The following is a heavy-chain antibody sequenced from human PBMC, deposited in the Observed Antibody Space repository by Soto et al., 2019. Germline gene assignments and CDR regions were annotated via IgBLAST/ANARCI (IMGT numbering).Heavy chain of an antibody. CDR1: GGSISSYY. Sequence: SETLSLTCTVSGGSISSYYWSWIRQPPGKGLEWIGYIYYSGSTNYNPSLKRQVTISVDTSKNQFSLRLSSVTAADTAVQYCARRYEGYFDYWGPGTLATV. J-gene: IGHJ4*02. CDR3: ARRYEGYFDY. V-gene: IGHV4-59*01. CDR2: IYYSGST. D-gene: IGHD3-3*01.